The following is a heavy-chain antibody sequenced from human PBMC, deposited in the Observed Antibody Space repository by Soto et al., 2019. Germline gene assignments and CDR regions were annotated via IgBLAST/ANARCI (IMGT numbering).Heavy chain of an antibody. CDR3: TRREQLYAIDI. Sequence: GGSLRLSCAASGFTFSGSAMHWVRQASGKGLEWVGRIRSKANSYATAYAASVKGRFTISRDDSKNTAYLQMNSLKTEDTAVYYCTRREQLYAIDIWGQGTMVTVS. D-gene: IGHD5-18*01. CDR1: GFTFSGSA. V-gene: IGHV3-73*01. J-gene: IGHJ3*02. CDR2: IRSKANSYAT.